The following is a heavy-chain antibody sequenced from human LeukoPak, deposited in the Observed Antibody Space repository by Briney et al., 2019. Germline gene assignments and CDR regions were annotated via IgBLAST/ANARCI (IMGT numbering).Heavy chain of an antibody. CDR1: GFTFSSYW. V-gene: IGHV3-7*01. CDR2: IKQDGSEK. D-gene: IGHD6-13*01. J-gene: IGHJ6*03. Sequence: PGGSLRLSCAASGFTFSSYWMSWVRQAPGKGLEWVANIKQDGSEKYYVDSVKGRFTISRDNAKNSLYLQMNSLRAEDTAVYYCARDYSWYDYYYYYMDVWGKGTTVTVSS. CDR3: ARDYSWYDYYYYYMDV.